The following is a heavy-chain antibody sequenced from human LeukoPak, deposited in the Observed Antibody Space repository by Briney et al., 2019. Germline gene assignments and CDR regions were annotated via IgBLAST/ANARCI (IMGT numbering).Heavy chain of an antibody. J-gene: IGHJ6*02. D-gene: IGHD3-10*01. CDR3: ARNNVLLWFGEFNYYYYYGMDV. Sequence: GGSLRLSCAASGFTFSSYSMNWVRQAPGKGLEWVSSNSSSSSYIYYADSVKGRFTISRDNAKNSLYLQMNSLRAEDTAVYYCARNNVLLWFGEFNYYYYYGMDVWGQGTTVTVSS. CDR1: GFTFSSYS. V-gene: IGHV3-21*01. CDR2: NSSSSSYI.